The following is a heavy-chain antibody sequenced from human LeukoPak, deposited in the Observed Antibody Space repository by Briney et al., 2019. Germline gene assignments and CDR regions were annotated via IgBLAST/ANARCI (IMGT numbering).Heavy chain of an antibody. CDR2: INHSGST. CDR1: GGSFSGYY. Sequence: SETLSLTCAVYGGSFSGYYWSWIRQPPGKGLEWIGEINHSGSTNYNPSLKSRVTISVDTSKNQFSLKLSSVTAADTAVYYCARSGITMVRGVIAYYYYYYGMDVWGQGTTATVSS. D-gene: IGHD3-10*01. CDR3: ARSGITMVRGVIAYYYYYYGMDV. J-gene: IGHJ6*02. V-gene: IGHV4-34*01.